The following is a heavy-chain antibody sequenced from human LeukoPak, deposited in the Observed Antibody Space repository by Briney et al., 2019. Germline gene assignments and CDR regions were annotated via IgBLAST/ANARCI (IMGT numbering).Heavy chain of an antibody. CDR1: GGTFSNA. J-gene: IGHJ4*02. Sequence: SVKVSCKASGGTFSNAISWVRQAPGQGLEWMGGIIPIIETPKKAEKFQDRVTITADESTSTAYMELSSLRSEDTAVYYCARAGKQQLVPLLNYWGQGTLVTVSS. CDR2: IIPIIETP. CDR3: ARAGKQQLVPLLNY. D-gene: IGHD6-13*01. V-gene: IGHV1-69*13.